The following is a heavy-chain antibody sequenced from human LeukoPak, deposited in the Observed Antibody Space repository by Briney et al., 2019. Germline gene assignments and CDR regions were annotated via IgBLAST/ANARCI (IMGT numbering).Heavy chain of an antibody. V-gene: IGHV4-59*01. D-gene: IGHD5-24*01. J-gene: IGHJ4*02. CDR2: IYYSGST. Sequence: PSETLSLTCTVSGGSISSYYWSWIRHPPGKGLGRIGNIYYSGSTNYNPSLKSRVTISVDTSKNQFSLKLSSVTAADTAVYYCARGVGDGYNYEEYYFDYWGQGTLVTVSS. CDR1: GGSISSYY. CDR3: ARGVGDGYNYEEYYFDY.